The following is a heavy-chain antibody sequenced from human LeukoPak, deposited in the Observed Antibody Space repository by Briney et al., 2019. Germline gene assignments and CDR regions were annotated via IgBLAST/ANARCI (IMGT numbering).Heavy chain of an antibody. D-gene: IGHD1-26*01. CDR1: GYNFNNHD. J-gene: IGHJ4*02. Sequence: ASVTVSCKASGYNFNNHDINWVRQATGQGLEWLGRMNPNSGNAAYAQKLQGRVTMTWDSSTNTAYLEVIALRSDDTAVYYCAKNSGDYFFDYWGQGTLVTASS. V-gene: IGHV1-8*01. CDR3: AKNSGDYFFDY. CDR2: MNPNSGNA.